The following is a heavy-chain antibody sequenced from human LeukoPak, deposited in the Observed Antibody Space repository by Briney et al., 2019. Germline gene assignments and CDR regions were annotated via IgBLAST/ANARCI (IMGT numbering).Heavy chain of an antibody. V-gene: IGHV3-53*01. J-gene: IGHJ3*02. Sequence: GGSLRLSCAASGFTVSSNYMSWVRQAPGKGLEWVSVIYSGGSTYYADSVKGRFTISRDNSKNTLYLQMNSLRAEDTAVYYCAKDPFSGRMGAFDIWGQGTMVTVSS. D-gene: IGHD1-26*01. CDR2: IYSGGST. CDR3: AKDPFSGRMGAFDI. CDR1: GFTVSSNY.